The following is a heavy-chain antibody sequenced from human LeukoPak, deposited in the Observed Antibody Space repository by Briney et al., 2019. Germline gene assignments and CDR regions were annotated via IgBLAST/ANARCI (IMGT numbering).Heavy chain of an antibody. J-gene: IGHJ3*02. V-gene: IGHV3-53*01. CDR3: ARDPRYCSSTSCYAFDI. CDR1: GFTVSSNY. D-gene: IGHD2-2*01. Sequence: GGSLRLSCAASGFTVSSNYMSWVRQAPGKGLEWVPVIYSGGSTYYADSVKGRFTISRDNSKNTLYLQMNSLRAEDTAVYYCARDPRYCSSTSCYAFDIWGQGTMVTVSS. CDR2: IYSGGST.